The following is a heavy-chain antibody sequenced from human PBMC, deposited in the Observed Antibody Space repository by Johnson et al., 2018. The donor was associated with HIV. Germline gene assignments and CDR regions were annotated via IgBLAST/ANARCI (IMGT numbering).Heavy chain of an antibody. CDR1: GFTISSNY. CDR3: ARDRGYWDAFDI. V-gene: IGHV3-66*01. Sequence: VQLVESGGGLVQPGGSLRLSCAASGFTISSNYMSWVRQAPGKGLEWVSLIYSGGSTYYADSVKGRFSISRDNAKHSLYLQMNSLRAEDTAVYYCARDRGYWDAFDIWGQGTMVTVSS. CDR2: IYSGGST. D-gene: IGHD3-22*01. J-gene: IGHJ3*02.